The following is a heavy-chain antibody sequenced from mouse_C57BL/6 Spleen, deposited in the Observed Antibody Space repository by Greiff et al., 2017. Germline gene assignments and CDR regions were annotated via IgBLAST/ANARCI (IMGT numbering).Heavy chain of an antibody. Sequence: VQLQQSGAELVRPGSSVKLSCKASGYTFTSYWMDWVKQRPGQGLEWIGNIYPSDSETHYNQKFKDKATLTVDKSSSTAYMQLSSLTSEDSAVYYCAREVGGYFDYWGKGTTLTVSS. D-gene: IGHD1-1*01. CDR2: IYPSDSET. J-gene: IGHJ2*01. CDR1: GYTFTSYW. CDR3: AREVGGYFDY. V-gene: IGHV1-61*01.